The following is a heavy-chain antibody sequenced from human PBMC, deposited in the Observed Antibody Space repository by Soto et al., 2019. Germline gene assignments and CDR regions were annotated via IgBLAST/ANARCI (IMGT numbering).Heavy chain of an antibody. CDR1: GGTFSSYA. V-gene: IGHV1-69*01. D-gene: IGHD2-21*02. CDR3: AIPVVTPKESYYYYGMDV. J-gene: IGHJ6*02. Sequence: QVQLVQSGAEVKKPGSSVKVSCKASGGTFSSYAISWVRQAPGQGLEWMGGIIPIFGTANYAQKFQGRVTITADESTSTAYMELSSLRSEDTAVYYCAIPVVTPKESYYYYGMDVWGQGTTVTVSS. CDR2: IIPIFGTA.